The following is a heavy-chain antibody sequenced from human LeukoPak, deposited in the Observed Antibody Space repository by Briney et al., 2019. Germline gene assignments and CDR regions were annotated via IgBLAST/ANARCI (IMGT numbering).Heavy chain of an antibody. D-gene: IGHD6-19*01. CDR3: ARDRVVAGQFDYYYYMDV. CDR1: GGSFSGYY. J-gene: IGHJ6*03. Sequence: SETLSLTCAVYGGSFSGYYWSWIRQPPGKGLEWIGEINHSGSTNYNPSLKSRVTISVDTSKNQFSLKLSSVTAADTAVYYCARDRVVAGQFDYYYYMDVWGKGTTVTISS. CDR2: INHSGST. V-gene: IGHV4-34*01.